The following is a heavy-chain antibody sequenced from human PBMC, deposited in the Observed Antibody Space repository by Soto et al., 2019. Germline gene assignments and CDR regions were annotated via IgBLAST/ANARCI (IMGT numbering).Heavy chain of an antibody. D-gene: IGHD3-10*01. Sequence: GESLKISCKGSGYSFTSYWIGWVRQMPGKGLEWMGIIYPGDSDTRYSPSFQGQVTISADKSISAAYLQWSSLKASDTAMYYCARLHTGLTMVHLLGGGWRFDPWGQGTLVTVSS. CDR3: ARLHTGLTMVHLLGGGWRFDP. J-gene: IGHJ5*02. CDR1: GYSFTSYW. CDR2: IYPGDSDT. V-gene: IGHV5-51*01.